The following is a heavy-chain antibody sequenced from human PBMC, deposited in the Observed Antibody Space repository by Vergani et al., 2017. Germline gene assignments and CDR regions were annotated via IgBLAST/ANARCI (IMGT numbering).Heavy chain of an antibody. D-gene: IGHD1-14*01. CDR3: ARDAGVPDDAFDI. CDR1: GGSLSSYY. J-gene: IGHJ3*02. Sequence: QVQLPESGPGLVKPSETLSLTCTVSGGSLSSYYWSWIRQPAGKGLEWIGRIYTSGSTNYNPSLKSRVTVSVDTSKNQFTLKLSSVTAADTAVYYCARDAGVPDDAFDIWGQGTMVTVSS. V-gene: IGHV4-4*07. CDR2: IYTSGST.